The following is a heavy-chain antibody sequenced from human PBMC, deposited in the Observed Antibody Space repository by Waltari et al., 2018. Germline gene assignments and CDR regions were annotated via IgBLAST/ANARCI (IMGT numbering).Heavy chain of an antibody. Sequence: QVQLQESGPGLVKPSQTLSLTYTVSGGSISSGSYYWSWIRQPAGKGLEWIGRIYTSGSTNYNPSLKSRVTISVDTSKNQFSLKLSSVTAADTAVYYCAGARAVHYYYMDVWGKGTTVTVSS. CDR1: GGSISSGSYY. J-gene: IGHJ6*03. CDR2: IYTSGST. D-gene: IGHD4-17*01. V-gene: IGHV4-61*02. CDR3: AGARAVHYYYMDV.